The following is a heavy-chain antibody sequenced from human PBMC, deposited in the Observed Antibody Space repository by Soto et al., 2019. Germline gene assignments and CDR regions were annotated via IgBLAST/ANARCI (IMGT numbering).Heavy chain of an antibody. J-gene: IGHJ3*02. CDR1: GGFVSSGSYY. CDR2: MSHSGGT. V-gene: IGHV4-34*01. CDR3: ARVERGTATTVDDAFDI. D-gene: IGHD1-1*01. Sequence: QVQLQQWGAGLLKPSETLSLTCAVYGGFVSSGSYYWSWIRQPPGKGLEWIGEMSHSGGTHFNPSLKSRVTLSVDTSKNQFPLKISSVTAADTALYYSARVERGTATTVDDAFDIWGPGTMATVSS.